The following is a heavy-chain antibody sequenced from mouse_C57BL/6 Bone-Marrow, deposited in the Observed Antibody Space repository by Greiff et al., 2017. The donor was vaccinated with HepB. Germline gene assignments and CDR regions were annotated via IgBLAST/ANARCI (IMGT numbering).Heavy chain of an antibody. J-gene: IGHJ1*03. CDR1: GYTFTSYW. D-gene: IGHD3-2*02. CDR3: ARFRYWYFDV. Sequence: QVQLQQPGAELVMPGASVKLSCKASGYTFTSYWMHSVKQRPGQGLEWIGEIDPSDSYTNYNQKFKGKSTLTVDKSSSTAYMQLSSLTSEDSAVYYCARFRYWYFDVWGTGTTVTVSS. CDR2: IDPSDSYT. V-gene: IGHV1-69*01.